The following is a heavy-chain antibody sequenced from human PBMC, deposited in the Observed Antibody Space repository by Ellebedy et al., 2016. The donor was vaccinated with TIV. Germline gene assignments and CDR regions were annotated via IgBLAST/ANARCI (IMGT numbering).Heavy chain of an antibody. CDR1: GFTFRNYG. J-gene: IGHJ6*02. Sequence: GGSLRLXXVASGFTFRNYGMHWVRQAPGKGLEWVAVVSSDGGTTYYADSVKGRFTISKDDSKNMVYLQMSSLTAEDTAVYHCAKWGASSWTYYYYGMDVWGQGTTVTVSS. D-gene: IGHD6-13*01. V-gene: IGHV3-30*18. CDR2: VSSDGGTT. CDR3: AKWGASSWTYYYYGMDV.